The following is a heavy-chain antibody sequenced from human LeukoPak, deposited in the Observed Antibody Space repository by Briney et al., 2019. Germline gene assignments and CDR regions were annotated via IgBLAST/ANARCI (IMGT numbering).Heavy chain of an antibody. V-gene: IGHV3-23*01. Sequence: GGSLRLSCAASGFTFSNYAMSWVRQAPGKGLEWVSAITSGGTTYYADSVRGRFTIPRDNSKNTLSLQMNSLRVEDTAVYYCAKEGVAAAGYPDYWGQGTLVTVSS. CDR2: ITSGGTT. D-gene: IGHD6-13*01. CDR1: GFTFSNYA. CDR3: AKEGVAAAGYPDY. J-gene: IGHJ4*02.